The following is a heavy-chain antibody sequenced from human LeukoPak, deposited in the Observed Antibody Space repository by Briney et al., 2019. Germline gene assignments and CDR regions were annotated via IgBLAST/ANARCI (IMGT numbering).Heavy chain of an antibody. Sequence: SVKVSCKASGGTFSSYAISWVRQAPGQGLEWMGGIIPIFGTANYAQKFQGRVTITTDESTSTAYMELSSLRSEDTAVYYCARVPAYSGSYYDQYYFDYWGQGTLVTVSS. D-gene: IGHD1-26*01. CDR1: GGTFSSYA. CDR3: ARVPAYSGSYYDQYYFDY. CDR2: IIPIFGTA. V-gene: IGHV1-69*05. J-gene: IGHJ4*02.